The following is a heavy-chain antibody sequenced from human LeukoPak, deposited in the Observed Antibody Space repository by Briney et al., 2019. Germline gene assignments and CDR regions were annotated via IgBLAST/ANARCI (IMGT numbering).Heavy chain of an antibody. J-gene: IGHJ4*02. D-gene: IGHD6-13*01. CDR2: ISSSSSYI. CDR3: AREGSWSSSWYVV. Sequence: GGSLRLSCAASGFTFSSYSMNWVRQAPGKGLEWVSSISSSSSYIYYADSVKGRFTISRDNAKNSLYLQMNSLRAEDTAVYYCAREGSWSSSWYVVWGQGTLVTVSS. V-gene: IGHV3-21*01. CDR1: GFTFSSYS.